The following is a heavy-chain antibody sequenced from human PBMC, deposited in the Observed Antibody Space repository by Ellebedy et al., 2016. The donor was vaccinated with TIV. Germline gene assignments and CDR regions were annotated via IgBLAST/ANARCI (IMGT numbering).Heavy chain of an antibody. CDR1: GYTFTSYY. D-gene: IGHD6-19*01. Sequence: AASVKVSCKASGYTFTSYYMHWVRQAPGQGLEWMGIINPTAGNTSSAQKFQGRVTMTSDTSTRTVYMELSSLRSEDTAVYYCARAPSVDPHMDVWGQGTTVTVSS. V-gene: IGHV1-46*01. J-gene: IGHJ6*02. CDR2: INPTAGNT. CDR3: ARAPSVDPHMDV.